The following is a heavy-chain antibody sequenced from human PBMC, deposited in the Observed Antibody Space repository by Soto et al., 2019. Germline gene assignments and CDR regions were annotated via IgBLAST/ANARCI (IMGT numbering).Heavy chain of an antibody. CDR1: GFTFSTYG. CDR2: ISDDGSNK. Sequence: QVQLVESGGGVVRPGRSLRLSCAASGFTFSTYGMHWVRQAPGKGLEWVAVISDDGSNKYYVDSVRGRFTISRDNSENTLYLQMNSLRAEDTSVFYCVNPENMGGNDYKFDRWGQGTLVTVSS. D-gene: IGHD5-12*01. V-gene: IGHV3-30*18. CDR3: VNPENMGGNDYKFDR. J-gene: IGHJ5*02.